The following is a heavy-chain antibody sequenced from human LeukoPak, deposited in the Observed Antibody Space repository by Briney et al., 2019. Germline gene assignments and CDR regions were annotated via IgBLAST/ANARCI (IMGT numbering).Heavy chain of an antibody. CDR1: GFTFSDYY. CDR3: ARDGSSWSLGGSYYYYYYMDV. D-gene: IGHD6-13*01. V-gene: IGHV3-11*04. J-gene: IGHJ6*03. Sequence: GGSLRLSCAASGFTFSDYYMSWIRQAPGKGLEWVSYISSSGSTIYYADSVKGRFTISRDNAKNSLYLQMNSLRAEDTAVYYCARDGSSWSLGGSYYYYYYMDVWGKGTTVTVSS. CDR2: ISSSGSTI.